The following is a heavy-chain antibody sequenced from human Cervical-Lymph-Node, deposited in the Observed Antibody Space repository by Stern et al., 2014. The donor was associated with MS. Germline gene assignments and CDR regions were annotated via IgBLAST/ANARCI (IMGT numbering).Heavy chain of an antibody. J-gene: IGHJ5*02. Sequence: MQLVESGPGLVKPSETLSLTCTVSGGFITSGDYYRSLTRLHPAKGLMWVGYIYHSGSSYYSPSLKSRVTISLDTSKNQFSLKLSSVTPADTAVYYCARDDGYCSGGTCPNGFDPWGQGTLVTVSS. V-gene: IGHV4-31*03. CDR1: GGFITSGDYY. CDR3: ARDDGYCSGGTCPNGFDP. D-gene: IGHD2-15*01. CDR2: IYHSGSS.